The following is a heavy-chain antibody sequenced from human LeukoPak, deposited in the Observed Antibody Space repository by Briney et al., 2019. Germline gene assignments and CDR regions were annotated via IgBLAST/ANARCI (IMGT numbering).Heavy chain of an antibody. CDR2: ITSSSGTK. J-gene: IGHJ4*02. Sequence: GGSLRLSCAASGFTFSNYNMNWVRQAPGKGLEWVSYITSSSGTKHYADSVKGRFAISRDNADNSLFLQMNSLRAEDTAVYYCAISTTVVTPFDYWGRGTLVTVSS. V-gene: IGHV3-48*04. CDR3: AISTTVVTPFDY. D-gene: IGHD4-23*01. CDR1: GFTFSNYN.